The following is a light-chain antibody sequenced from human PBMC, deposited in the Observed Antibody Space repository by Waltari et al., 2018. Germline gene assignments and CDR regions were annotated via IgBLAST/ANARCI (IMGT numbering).Light chain of an antibody. Sequence: QSALTQPASVSGSPGQSITISCTGTSSDVGSHHYVSWYQQHPGKAPKLMIYDVNNRPSGVSNRFSGSKSGNTASLTISGLQAEDEGDYYCSTYISSRTLVIFGGGTKLTVL. CDR2: DVN. CDR1: SSDVGSHHY. J-gene: IGLJ2*01. V-gene: IGLV2-14*01. CDR3: STYISSRTLVI.